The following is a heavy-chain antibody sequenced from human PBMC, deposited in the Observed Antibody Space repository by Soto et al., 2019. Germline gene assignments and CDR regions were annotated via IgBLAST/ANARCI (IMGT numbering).Heavy chain of an antibody. CDR3: ARVRVTMVRGIIMSYYGMDV. Sequence: SQTLSLTCAISGDSASSNSAAWNWIRQSPSRGLEWLGRTYYKSKWYNDYAVSVKSRITINPDTSTNQFSLQLNSVTPEDTAVYYCARVRVTMVRGIIMSYYGMDVWGQGTAVTVSS. V-gene: IGHV6-1*01. D-gene: IGHD3-10*01. J-gene: IGHJ6*02. CDR1: GDSASSNSAA. CDR2: TYYKSKWYN.